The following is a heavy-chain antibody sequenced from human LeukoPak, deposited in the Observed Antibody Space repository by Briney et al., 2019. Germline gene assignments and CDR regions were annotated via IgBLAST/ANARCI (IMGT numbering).Heavy chain of an antibody. Sequence: ASVKVSCKAFGYKLTDNWIHWVRQAPGQGLKWMGWINTKTGATNIAPQFQGRVTMTRDTSVNTAYIEVTRLTSDDTAVYFCARGRVSSSTWYSTYYYYFYMDVWGKGTTVTVSS. V-gene: IGHV1-2*02. CDR1: GYKLTDNW. J-gene: IGHJ6*03. CDR2: INTKTGAT. CDR3: ARGRVSSSTWYSTYYYYFYMDV. D-gene: IGHD1-1*01.